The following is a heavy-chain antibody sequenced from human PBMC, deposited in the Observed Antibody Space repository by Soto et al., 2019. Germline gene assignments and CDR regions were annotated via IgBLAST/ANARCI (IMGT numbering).Heavy chain of an antibody. J-gene: IGHJ4*02. D-gene: IGHD3-10*01. Sequence: GGSLRLSCAASGFTFSSYAMSWVRQAPGKGLEWVSAISGSGGGTYYADSVKGRFTISRDNSKNTLYLQMNSLRAEDTAVYYCAKDHDYGSGSPFDYWGQGTLVTVSS. CDR3: AKDHDYGSGSPFDY. CDR2: ISGSGGGT. CDR1: GFTFSSYA. V-gene: IGHV3-23*01.